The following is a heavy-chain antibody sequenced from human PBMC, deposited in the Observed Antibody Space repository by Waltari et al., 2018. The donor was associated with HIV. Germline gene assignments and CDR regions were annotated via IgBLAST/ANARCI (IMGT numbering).Heavy chain of an antibody. J-gene: IGHJ4*02. Sequence: QITLKESGPTLVKPTQTLTLTCTFSGFSLSTSGVGVGWIRKPPGKALEWLALIYWNDDKRYSPSLKSRLTITKDTSKNQVVLTMTNMDPVDTATYYCAHSSAIPRIAVAGHFDYWGQGTLVTVSS. CDR3: AHSSAIPRIAVAGHFDY. V-gene: IGHV2-5*01. D-gene: IGHD6-19*01. CDR1: GFSLSTSGVG. CDR2: IYWNDDK.